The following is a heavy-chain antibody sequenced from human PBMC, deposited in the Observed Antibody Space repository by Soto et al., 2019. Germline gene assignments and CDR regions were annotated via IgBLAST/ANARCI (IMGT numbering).Heavy chain of an antibody. CDR2: IYYSGST. D-gene: IGHD6-13*01. Sequence: QVQLQESGPGLVKPSQTLSLTCTVSGDSIRSGDYYWSWIRQHPGQGLEWIGYIYYSGSTYYNPSLKIRITISVDTSKNQSSLKLICMTAENTAVYYYPRQRSRSHFDYWCQGTQVTVST. V-gene: IGHV4-31*03. J-gene: IGHJ4*02. CDR3: PRQRSRSHFDY. CDR1: GDSIRSGDYY.